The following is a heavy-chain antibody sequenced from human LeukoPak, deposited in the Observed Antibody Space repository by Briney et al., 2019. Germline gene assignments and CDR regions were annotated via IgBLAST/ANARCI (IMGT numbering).Heavy chain of an antibody. CDR3: ARVRDSTEGDFDY. D-gene: IGHD2-2*01. J-gene: IGHJ4*02. CDR2: IYYSGSI. V-gene: IGHV4-59*01. CDR1: GGSISSYY. Sequence: SETLSLTCTVSGGSISSYYWSWIRQPPGKGLEWIGYIYYSGSINYNPSLKSRVTISVDTSKNQFSLKLSSVTAADTAVYYCARVRDSTEGDFDYWGQGTLVTVSS.